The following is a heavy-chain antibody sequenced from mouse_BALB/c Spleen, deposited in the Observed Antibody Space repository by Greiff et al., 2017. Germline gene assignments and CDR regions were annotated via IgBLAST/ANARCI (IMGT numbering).Heavy chain of an antibody. Sequence: QVQLQQSGAELVTPGASVKLSCKASGYTFTSYWMPWVKQRPGQGLEWIGEINPSNGRTNYNEKFKSTATLTVDKSSSTAYMQLSSLTSEDSAVYYCARRGVAYYFDYWGQGTTLTVSS. J-gene: IGHJ2*01. V-gene: IGHV1S81*02. D-gene: IGHD1-1*02. CDR1: GYTFTSYW. CDR2: INPSNGRT. CDR3: ARRGVAYYFDY.